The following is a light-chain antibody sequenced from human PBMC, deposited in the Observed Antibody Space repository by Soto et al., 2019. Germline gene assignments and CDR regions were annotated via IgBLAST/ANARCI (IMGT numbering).Light chain of an antibody. V-gene: IGKV3-20*01. CDR3: QQYGRSPGYT. Sequence: EIVLTQSPGTLSLSPGERATLSCRASQSVSSSYLAWYQQKPGQAPRLLIYGASGRATGIPDRFSGSGSGPDFTLTISRLEPEDFAVYYCQQYGRSPGYTFGQGTKLEIK. CDR1: QSVSSSY. CDR2: GAS. J-gene: IGKJ2*01.